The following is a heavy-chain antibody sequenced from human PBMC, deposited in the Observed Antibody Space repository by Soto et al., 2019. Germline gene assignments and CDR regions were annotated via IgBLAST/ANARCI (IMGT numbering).Heavy chain of an antibody. V-gene: IGHV1-2*04. CDR2: INPNSGGT. CDR1: GYTFTGYY. J-gene: IGHJ6*03. D-gene: IGHD3-16*01. CDR3: ARAPMEGGGARYYYYMDV. Sequence: ASVKVSCKASGYTFTGYYMHWVRQAPGQGLEWMGWINPNSGGTNYAQKFQGWVTMTRDTSISTAYMELSRLRSDDTAVYYCARAPMEGGGARYYYYMDVWGKGNTVTVSS.